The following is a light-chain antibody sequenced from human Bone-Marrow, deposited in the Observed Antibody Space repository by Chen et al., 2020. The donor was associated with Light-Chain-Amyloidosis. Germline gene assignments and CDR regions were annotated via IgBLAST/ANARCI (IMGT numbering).Light chain of an antibody. CDR1: SSDVGGDNH. V-gene: IGLV2-14*01. CDR2: EVT. J-gene: IGLJ1*01. Sequence: QSALTQPASVSGSPGQSITISCTGTSSDVGGDNHVSWYQQHPDKAPKLMIYEVTNRTSWVPDRFSGSKSDNTASLTISWLQTEDEADYFCSSYTITNTLVFGSGTRVTVL. CDR3: SSYTITNTLV.